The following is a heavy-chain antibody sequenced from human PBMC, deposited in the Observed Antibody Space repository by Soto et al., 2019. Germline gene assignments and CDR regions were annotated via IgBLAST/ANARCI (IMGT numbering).Heavy chain of an antibody. J-gene: IGHJ4*02. CDR1: GFTFSSYA. CDR2: IDSRGSGT. V-gene: IGHV3-74*01. CDR3: TTVFDF. Sequence: PGGSLRLSCAASGFTFSSYAMSWVRQAPGKGLVWVSRIDSRGSGTSYADSVKGRFTISRDIAKNTLYLQMNSLRAEDTAVYYCTTVFDFWGQGTLVTVSS.